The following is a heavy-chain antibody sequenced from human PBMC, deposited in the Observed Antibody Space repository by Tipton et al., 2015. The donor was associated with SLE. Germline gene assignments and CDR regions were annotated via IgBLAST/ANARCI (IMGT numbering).Heavy chain of an antibody. CDR3: ARIRRDQYYDSSGYRGNAFDI. V-gene: IGHV3-21*01. CDR2: ISSSSSYI. Sequence: SLRLSCAASGFTFSSYSMNWVRQAPGKGLEWVSSISSSSSYIYYADSVKGRFTISRDNAKNSLYLQMNSLRAEDTAVYYCARIRRDQYYDSSGYRGNAFDIWGQGTMVTVSS. CDR1: GFTFSSYS. D-gene: IGHD3-22*01. J-gene: IGHJ3*02.